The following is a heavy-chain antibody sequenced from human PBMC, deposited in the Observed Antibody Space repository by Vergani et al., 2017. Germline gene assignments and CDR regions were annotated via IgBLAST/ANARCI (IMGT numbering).Heavy chain of an antibody. CDR3: ARDSPLVVPAAIFYYYYGMDV. Sequence: QVQLVESGGGVVQRGGSLRLSCATSGFTLSNYDMQWIRQGPGKGLEFVAFIQFDGSNQYYADSVKGRFTISRDNAKNSLYLQMNSLRAEDTAVYYCARDSPLVVPAAIFYYYYGMDVWGQXP. J-gene: IGHJ6*02. CDR1: GFTLSNYD. CDR2: IQFDGSNQ. V-gene: IGHV3-30*02. D-gene: IGHD2-2*01.